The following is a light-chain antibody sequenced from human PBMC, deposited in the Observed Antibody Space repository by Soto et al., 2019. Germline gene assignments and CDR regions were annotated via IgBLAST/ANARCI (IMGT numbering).Light chain of an antibody. Sequence: ETVMTQSPATLSVSPGERPTLSCRASQSVSSNLAWYQQKPGQAPRLLIYDASTRATGIPARFSGSGSGTEFTLTISSLQSEDFAVHYCQQYNTWPLTFGPGTKVDIK. CDR2: DAS. CDR1: QSVSSN. CDR3: QQYNTWPLT. V-gene: IGKV3-15*01. J-gene: IGKJ3*01.